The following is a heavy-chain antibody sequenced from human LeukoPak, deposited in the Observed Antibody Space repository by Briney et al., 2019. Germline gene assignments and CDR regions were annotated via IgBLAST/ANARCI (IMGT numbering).Heavy chain of an antibody. CDR3: ARGIAAVPNNWFDP. CDR1: GFIFSSYS. V-gene: IGHV3-21*01. Sequence: GGSLRLSCAASGFIFSSYSMNWVRQAPGKGLEWVSSISSSSSYIYYADSVKGRFTISRDNAKNSLYLQMNSLRAEDTAVYYCARGIAAVPNNWFDPWGQGTLVTVSS. D-gene: IGHD6-13*01. CDR2: ISSSSSYI. J-gene: IGHJ5*02.